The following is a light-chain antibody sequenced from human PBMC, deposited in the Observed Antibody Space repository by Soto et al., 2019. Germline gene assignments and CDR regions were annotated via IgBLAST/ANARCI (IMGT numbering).Light chain of an antibody. CDR1: QTISIW. Sequence: DIQMTQSPSSVSASVGDRVTITCRARQTISIWLAWYQQKPGKAPKLLIYDASILESGVPSRFSGSGSGTEFTLTISSLQPDDFATYYCQQYNSYRTFGQGTKVEIK. V-gene: IGKV1-5*01. CDR2: DAS. J-gene: IGKJ1*01. CDR3: QQYNSYRT.